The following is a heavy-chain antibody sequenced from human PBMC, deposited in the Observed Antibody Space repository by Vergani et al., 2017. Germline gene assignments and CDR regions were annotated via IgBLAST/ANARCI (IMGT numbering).Heavy chain of an antibody. V-gene: IGHV4-59*01. CDR2: IYYSGST. CDR3: ARNYGSGSYYLNWFDP. Sequence: QVQLQESGPGLVKPSETLSLTCTVPGGSISSYYWSWIRQPPGKGLEWIGYIYYSGSTNYNPSLKSRVTISVDTSKNQFSLKLSSVTGADTAVYYCARNYGSGSYYLNWFDPWGQGTLVTVSS. J-gene: IGHJ5*02. CDR1: GGSISSYY. D-gene: IGHD3-10*01.